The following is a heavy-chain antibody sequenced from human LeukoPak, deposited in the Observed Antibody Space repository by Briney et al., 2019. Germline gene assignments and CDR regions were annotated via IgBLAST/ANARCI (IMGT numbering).Heavy chain of an antibody. V-gene: IGHV1-18*01. CDR1: GYTFTTLG. CDR3: AREYCLGGKCWDPDY. CDR2: INTYNDNT. Sequence: GASVKVSCKASGYTFTTLGISWVRQAPGQGLEWTGWINTYNDNTKYAQKFQDRITVTADTSTSTVYMDLSSLRSDDTAVYYCAREYCLGGKCWDPDYWGQGTLVTVSS. J-gene: IGHJ4*02. D-gene: IGHD2-15*01.